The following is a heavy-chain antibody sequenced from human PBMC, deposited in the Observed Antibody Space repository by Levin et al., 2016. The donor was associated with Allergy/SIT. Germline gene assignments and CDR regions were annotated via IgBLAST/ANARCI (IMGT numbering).Heavy chain of an antibody. Sequence: RQAPGKGLEWIGYMYSDGSANYNPSLKSRVTISLDTSKNQFSLNLNSVTAADTAVYYCAREGSGSTPNFDYWGQGILVTVSS. D-gene: IGHD6-19*01. CDR2: MYSDGSA. V-gene: IGHV4-59*01. J-gene: IGHJ4*02. CDR3: AREGSGSTPNFDY.